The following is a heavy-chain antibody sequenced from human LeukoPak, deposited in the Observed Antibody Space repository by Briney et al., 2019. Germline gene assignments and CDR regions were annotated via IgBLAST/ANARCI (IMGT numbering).Heavy chain of an antibody. D-gene: IGHD3-22*01. CDR2: INPNSGGT. CDR3: ARVKRKKGYDSSGSQDAFDI. V-gene: IGHV1-2*02. CDR1: GYTFTGYY. Sequence: ASVKVSCKASGYTFTGYYTHWVRQAPGQGLEWMGWINPNSGGTNYAQKFQGRVTMTRDTSISTAYMELSRLRSDDTAVYYCARVKRKKGYDSSGSQDAFDIWGQGTMVTVSS. J-gene: IGHJ3*02.